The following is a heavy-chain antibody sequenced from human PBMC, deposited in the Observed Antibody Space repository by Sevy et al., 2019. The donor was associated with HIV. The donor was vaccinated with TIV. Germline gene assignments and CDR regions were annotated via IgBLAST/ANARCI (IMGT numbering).Heavy chain of an antibody. CDR3: TAGVGSSDLDY. V-gene: IGHV3-15*01. Sequence: GGSLRLSCEASGFTFNNAWMSWVRQAPGKGLEWVGRIKSIIDGATRDFAAPVKGRFAISRDDSKNTLYLQMNSLKTGDTAVYYCTAGVGSSDLDYWGRGVLVTVSS. J-gene: IGHJ4*02. CDR1: GFTFNNAW. D-gene: IGHD1-26*01. CDR2: IKSIIDGATR.